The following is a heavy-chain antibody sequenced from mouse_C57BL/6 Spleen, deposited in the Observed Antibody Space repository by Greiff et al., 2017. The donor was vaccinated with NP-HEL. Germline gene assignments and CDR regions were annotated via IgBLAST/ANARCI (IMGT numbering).Heavy chain of an antibody. CDR3: ARVGYYGSSPFAY. J-gene: IGHJ3*01. V-gene: IGHV5-4*03. D-gene: IGHD1-1*01. Sequence: DVMLVESGGGLVKPGGSLKLSCAASGFTFSSYAMSWVRQTPEKRLEWVATISDGGSYTYYPDNVKGRFTISRDNAKNNLYLQMSHLKSEDTARYYCARVGYYGSSPFAYWGQGTLVTVSA. CDR2: ISDGGSYT. CDR1: GFTFSSYA.